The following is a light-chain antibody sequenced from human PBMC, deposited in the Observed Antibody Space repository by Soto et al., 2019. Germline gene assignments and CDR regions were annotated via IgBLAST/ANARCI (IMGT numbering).Light chain of an antibody. V-gene: IGKV1-6*01. CDR3: LQHFNFPYT. J-gene: IGKJ2*01. Sequence: AIQMTQSPSSLSASVGDRVTITCRASQGIGNDLGWYQQRPGKAPKLLIYAASNLHSGVPSRFSGSGSGTDFSLTISSLQPEDFASCYCLQHFNFPYTFGQGTKLEIK. CDR2: AAS. CDR1: QGIGND.